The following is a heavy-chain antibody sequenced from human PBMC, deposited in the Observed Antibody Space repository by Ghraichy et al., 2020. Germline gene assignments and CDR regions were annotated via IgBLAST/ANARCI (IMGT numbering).Heavy chain of an antibody. D-gene: IGHD3-3*01. CDR3: ARRQVEGRFVDPEYHYYYYMDV. J-gene: IGHJ6*03. CDR1: GFTFSDHY. V-gene: IGHV3-11*06. CDR2: ISSNSIST. Sequence: GGLRLSCVASGFTFSDHYMSWIRQAPGKGLEWVSYISSNSISTNYAASVKGRFTIFRDNAKNSLYLQMNSLRAEDTAVYFCARRQVEGRFVDPEYHYYYYMDVWGKGTTVTVSS.